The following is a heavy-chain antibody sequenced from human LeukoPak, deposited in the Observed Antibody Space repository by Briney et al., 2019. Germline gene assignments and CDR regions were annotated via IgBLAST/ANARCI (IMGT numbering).Heavy chain of an antibody. CDR3: ARGRERGYSYGIFDY. J-gene: IGHJ4*02. CDR2: ISAYNGNT. CDR1: GYTFTSYG. V-gene: IGHV1-18*01. D-gene: IGHD5-18*01. Sequence: GASVKVSCKASGYTFTSYGISWVRQAPGQGLEWMGWISAYNGNTNYAQRLQGRVTMTTDTSTSTAYMELRSLSSDDTAVYYCARGRERGYSYGIFDYWGQGTLVTVSS.